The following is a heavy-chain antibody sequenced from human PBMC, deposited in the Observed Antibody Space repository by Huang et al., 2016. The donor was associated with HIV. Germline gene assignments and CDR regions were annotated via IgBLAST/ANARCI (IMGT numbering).Heavy chain of an antibody. J-gene: IGHJ4*02. V-gene: IGHV4-59*11. CDR1: GGAISSHY. Sequence: QVQLQESGPGLVKPSETLSLTCTVAGGAISSHYWRWFRPPPGKGLEWIGSIYYTGSTRYNPSLKSRVTMSLDTTKNQFSLKLTSVTAADTAVYYCARTNLKTRDDRPYYSDSWGQGTLVTVSS. CDR3: ARTNLKTRDDRPYYSDS. D-gene: IGHD3-22*01. CDR2: IYYTGST.